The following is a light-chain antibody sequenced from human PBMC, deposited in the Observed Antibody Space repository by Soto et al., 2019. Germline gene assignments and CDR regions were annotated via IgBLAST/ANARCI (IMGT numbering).Light chain of an antibody. J-gene: IGLJ1*01. CDR3: QAWDSSTASDV. CDR2: QDT. CDR1: FLGDKY. V-gene: IGLV3-1*01. Sequence: SYELTQPPSVSVSPGQTASITCSGNFLGDKYASWYQLRPGQSPVLVIHQDTKRPSGIPERFSGSNSGNRATLTISGTQAMDEADYYCQAWDSSTASDVFGPGTKVTVL.